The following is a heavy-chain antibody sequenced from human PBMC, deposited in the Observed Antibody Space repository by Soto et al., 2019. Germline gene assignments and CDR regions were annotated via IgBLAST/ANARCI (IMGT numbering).Heavy chain of an antibody. CDR2: INHSGST. CDR3: ASLLRVGVGYGMDV. J-gene: IGHJ6*02. D-gene: IGHD3-3*01. Sequence: SSETLSLTCVVYGGSFSGYYWSWIRQSPGKVLEWIGEINHSGSTDYNPSLKSRLTISVDTSKNQFSLKLRSVTAADTAVYYCASLLRVGVGYGMDVWGQGTTVTVSS. V-gene: IGHV4-34*01. CDR1: GGSFSGYY.